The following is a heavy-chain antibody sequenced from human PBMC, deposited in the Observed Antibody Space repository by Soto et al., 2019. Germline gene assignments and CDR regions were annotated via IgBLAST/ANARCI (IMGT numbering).Heavy chain of an antibody. CDR3: ASAQRWLQPIDY. CDR2: ISSSSSYT. D-gene: IGHD5-12*01. V-gene: IGHV3-11*06. CDR1: GFTFSDYY. Sequence: GSLRLSCAASGFTFSDYYMSWIRQAPGKGLEWVSYISSSSSYTNYADSVKGRFTISRDNAKNSLYLQMNSLRAEDTAVYYCASAQRWLQPIDYWGQGTLITVSS. J-gene: IGHJ4*02.